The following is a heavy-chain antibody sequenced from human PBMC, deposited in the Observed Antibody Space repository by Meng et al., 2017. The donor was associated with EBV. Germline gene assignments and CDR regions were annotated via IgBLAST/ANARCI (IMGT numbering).Heavy chain of an antibody. CDR1: GGILRRFA. CDR2: IIPLFHTT. Sequence: QGLLVQSGGEVKQPGSSVKGSCKTSGGILRRFAISWVRQAPGQGLAWMGVIIPLFHTTTYAQKFQGRLHIIADESSATTYMELSNLRSEDTAIYYCASAEHYGDYVFEYWGQGTLVTVSS. D-gene: IGHD4-17*01. J-gene: IGHJ4*02. V-gene: IGHV1-69*01. CDR3: ASAEHYGDYVFEY.